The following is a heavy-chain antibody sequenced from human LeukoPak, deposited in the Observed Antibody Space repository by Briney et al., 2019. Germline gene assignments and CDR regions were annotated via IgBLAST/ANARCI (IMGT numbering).Heavy chain of an antibody. V-gene: IGHV3-23*01. CDR3: AKRGVVIRAVIIVGFHKEAYYFDY. Sequence: GGSLRLSCAASGFTLSNYGMSWVRQAPGKGLEWVAGISDGGGSRNYADSVEGRFTISRDNPKNTLYLQMNSLRAEDTAVYFCAKRGVVIRAVIIVGFHKEAYYFDYWGQGALVTVSS. D-gene: IGHD3-10*01. J-gene: IGHJ4*02. CDR1: GFTLSNYG. CDR2: ISDGGGSR.